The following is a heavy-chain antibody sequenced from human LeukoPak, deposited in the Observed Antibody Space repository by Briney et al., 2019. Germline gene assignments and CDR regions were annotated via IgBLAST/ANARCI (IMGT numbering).Heavy chain of an antibody. CDR2: INPSGGST. CDR3: ARVSADSSSHYYYYGMDV. CDR1: GYTFTSYY. D-gene: IGHD6-19*01. Sequence: APVKVSCKASGYTFTSYYMHWVRQAPGQGLEWMGIINPSGGSTSYAQKFQGRVTMTRDTSTSTVYMELSSLRSEDTAVYYCARVSADSSSHYYYYGMDVWGQGTTVTVSS. J-gene: IGHJ6*02. V-gene: IGHV1-46*01.